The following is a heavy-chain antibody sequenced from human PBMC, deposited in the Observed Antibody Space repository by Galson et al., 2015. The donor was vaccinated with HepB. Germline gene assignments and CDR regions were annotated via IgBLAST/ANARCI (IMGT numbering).Heavy chain of an antibody. CDR3: ARVYAAGKTYYYSGMDV. Sequence: SLRLSCAVSGFTFSTYSMNWVRQAPGKGLEWVSSISSGSSYIYYADSVKGRFTISRDNAKNSLYLQMGSLRAEDTAVYFCARVYAAGKTYYYSGMDVWGQVTTVTVSS. V-gene: IGHV3-21*01. CDR2: ISSGSSYI. D-gene: IGHD6-13*01. CDR1: GFTFSTYS. J-gene: IGHJ6*02.